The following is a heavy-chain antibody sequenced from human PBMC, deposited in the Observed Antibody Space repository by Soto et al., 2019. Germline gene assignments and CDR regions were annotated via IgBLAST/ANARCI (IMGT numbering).Heavy chain of an antibody. CDR3: ARDKYCSGGSCRKNWFDP. CDR2: IYDDGSA. Sequence: PSETLSLTCTVSGGSISSSYWSWIRQPPGKGLEWLAYIYDDGSANYNPSLKSRATISLDMYKNQFSLKLTDVTAADTAVYYCARDKYCSGGSCRKNWFDPWGQGTLVTVSS. D-gene: IGHD2-15*01. CDR1: GGSISSSY. J-gene: IGHJ5*02. V-gene: IGHV4-59*01.